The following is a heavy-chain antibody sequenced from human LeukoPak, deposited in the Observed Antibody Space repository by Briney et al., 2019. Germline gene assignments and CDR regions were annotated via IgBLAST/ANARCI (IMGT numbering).Heavy chain of an antibody. CDR3: ARDSYYDSSAYYGFDY. J-gene: IGHJ4*02. D-gene: IGHD3-22*01. Sequence: PGGSLRLSCAASGFTFDDYAMHWVRQAPGKGLEWVSGISWNSGSMDYADSVKGRFTISRDNAKNSLYLQMNSLRAEDTALYYCARDSYYDSSAYYGFDYWGLGTLVTVSS. CDR1: GFTFDDYA. CDR2: ISWNSGSM. V-gene: IGHV3-9*01.